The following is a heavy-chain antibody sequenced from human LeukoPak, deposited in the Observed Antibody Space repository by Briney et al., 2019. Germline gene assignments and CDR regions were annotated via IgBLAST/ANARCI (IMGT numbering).Heavy chain of an antibody. CDR1: GFSIRYDY. J-gene: IGHJ4*02. V-gene: IGHV3-66*01. D-gene: IGHD1-26*01. Sequence: PGGSLRLSCAVSGFSIRYDYMSWVRQAPGEGLEWISLIYSGDSTYYANSVKGRYTISRDSSKNTLYLQMDSLRAEDTAVYYCASGKIVGAPYYFDYWGQGTLVTVSS. CDR3: ASGKIVGAPYYFDY. CDR2: IYSGDST.